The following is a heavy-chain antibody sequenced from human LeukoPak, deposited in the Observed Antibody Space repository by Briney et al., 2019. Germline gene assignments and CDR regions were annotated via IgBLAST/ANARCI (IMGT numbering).Heavy chain of an antibody. Sequence: GGSLRLSCAASGFTFNSYSVHWVRQAPGKGVEWVSSISTSGSYIHYADSVKGRFTISRDNAKNSLYLQMNSLRVEDTAVYYCARGLYFFDSWGQGSLVTVSS. D-gene: IGHD4/OR15-4a*01. CDR1: GFTFNSYS. CDR2: ISTSGSYI. CDR3: ARGLYFFDS. V-gene: IGHV3-21*01. J-gene: IGHJ4*02.